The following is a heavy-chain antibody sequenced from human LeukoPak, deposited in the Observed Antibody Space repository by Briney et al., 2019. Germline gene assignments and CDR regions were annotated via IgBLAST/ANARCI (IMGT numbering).Heavy chain of an antibody. CDR3: ARDLGLYWYFDP. CDR2: IYSGGST. CDR1: GFTVSTNY. J-gene: IGHJ2*01. Sequence: PGGSLRLSCAASGFTVSTNYMSWVRQVPGKGLEWVSVIYSGGSTYYADSLKGRFSISRDNSKNTLYLQMNSLRAEDTAVYYCARDLGLYWYFDPWGRGTLVTVSS. V-gene: IGHV3-66*01. D-gene: IGHD7-27*01.